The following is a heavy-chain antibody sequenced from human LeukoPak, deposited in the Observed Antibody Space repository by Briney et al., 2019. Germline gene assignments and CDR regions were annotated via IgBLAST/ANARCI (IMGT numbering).Heavy chain of an antibody. CDR1: GGSISSGGYS. Sequence: SQTLSLTCAVSGGSISSGGYSWSWIRQPPGKGLEWIGYIYHSGSTYYNPSLKSRVTISVDRSQNQFSLKLSSVTAADTAVYYCARVTKYYDFWSGSPDAFDIWGQGTMVTVSS. CDR3: ARVTKYYDFWSGSPDAFDI. J-gene: IGHJ3*02. CDR2: IYHSGST. V-gene: IGHV4-30-2*01. D-gene: IGHD3-3*01.